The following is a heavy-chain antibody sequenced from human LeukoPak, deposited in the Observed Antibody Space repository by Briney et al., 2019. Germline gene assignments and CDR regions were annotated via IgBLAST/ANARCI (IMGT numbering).Heavy chain of an antibody. V-gene: IGHV3-48*02. CDR3: ARDGMVRGVIIWDAFDI. D-gene: IGHD3-10*01. J-gene: IGHJ3*02. CDR1: GFTFSSYS. Sequence: HGGSLRLSCAASGFTFSSYSMNWVRQAPAKGLEWVSYISSSSSTIYYADSVKGRFTISRDNAKNSLYLQMNSLRDEDTAVYYCARDGMVRGVIIWDAFDIWGQGTMVTVSS. CDR2: ISSSSSTI.